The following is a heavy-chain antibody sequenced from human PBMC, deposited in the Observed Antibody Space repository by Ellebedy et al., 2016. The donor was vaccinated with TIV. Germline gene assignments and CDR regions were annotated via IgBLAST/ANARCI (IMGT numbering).Heavy chain of an antibody. CDR2: IKPGGSET. CDR3: ARWHSFSSYYSIDV. CDR1: GFTFSSYW. Sequence: GGFLRLSXEASGFTFSSYWMSWVRQAPGKGLEWVANIKPGGSETYYVDSVKGRFTISRDNAKNSLYLQFNSLRAEDTAVYYCARWHSFSSYYSIDVWGKGTTVTVSS. J-gene: IGHJ6*03. V-gene: IGHV3-7*01. D-gene: IGHD6-6*01.